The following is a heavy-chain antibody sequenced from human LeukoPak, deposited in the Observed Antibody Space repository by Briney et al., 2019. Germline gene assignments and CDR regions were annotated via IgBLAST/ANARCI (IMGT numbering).Heavy chain of an antibody. CDR3: AKDLDRYCSGGSCYSTQRFDY. CDR1: GFTFSSYA. CDR2: ISGSGGST. Sequence: GGSLRLSCAASGFTFSSYAMSWVRQAPGKGLEWVSAISGSGGSTYYADSVKGRFTISRDNSKNTLYLQMNSLRAEDTAVYYCAKDLDRYCSGGSCYSTQRFDYWGQGTLVIVSS. V-gene: IGHV3-23*01. J-gene: IGHJ4*02. D-gene: IGHD2-15*01.